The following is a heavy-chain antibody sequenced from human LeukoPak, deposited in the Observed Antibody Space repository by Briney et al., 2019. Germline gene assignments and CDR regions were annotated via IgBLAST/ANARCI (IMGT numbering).Heavy chain of an antibody. J-gene: IGHJ4*02. D-gene: IGHD6-13*01. Sequence: GGSLRLSCAASGFTFSSYGMHWVRQAPGKGLEWVAVIWYDGSNKYYADSVKGRFTISRDNSKNTLYLQMNSLRAEDTAVYYCARVGTTYSSSWAFDYWGQGTLVTVSS. V-gene: IGHV3-33*01. CDR1: GFTFSSYG. CDR3: ARVGTTYSSSWAFDY. CDR2: IWYDGSNK.